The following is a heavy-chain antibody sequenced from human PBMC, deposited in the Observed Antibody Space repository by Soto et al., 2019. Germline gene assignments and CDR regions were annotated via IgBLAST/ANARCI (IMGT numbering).Heavy chain of an antibody. J-gene: IGHJ4*02. CDR2: IYIGGDT. V-gene: IGHV3-66*01. Sequence: EVQLVESGGGLVQPGGSLRLSCAASGFAVSSSYMTWVRQAPGRGLEWVSVIYIGGDTYYADSVKGRFIISRDNSENTLYLHMNSLRDEDTAVYYCATGVNYGPILGWGQGTLVTVSS. D-gene: IGHD3-16*01. CDR3: ATGVNYGPILG. CDR1: GFAVSSSY.